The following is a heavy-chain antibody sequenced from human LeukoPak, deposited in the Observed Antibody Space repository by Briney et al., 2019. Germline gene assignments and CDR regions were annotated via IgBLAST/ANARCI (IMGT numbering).Heavy chain of an antibody. Sequence: GSLRLSCAASGFTFSSYSMNWVRQAPGKGLEWIGEINHSGSTNYNPSLKSRVTISVDTSKNQFSLKLSSVTAADTAVYYCARGSSSSYPYNWFDPWGQGTLVTVSS. CDR1: GFTFSSYS. CDR3: ARGSSSSYPYNWFDP. CDR2: INHSGST. D-gene: IGHD6-13*01. V-gene: IGHV4-34*01. J-gene: IGHJ5*02.